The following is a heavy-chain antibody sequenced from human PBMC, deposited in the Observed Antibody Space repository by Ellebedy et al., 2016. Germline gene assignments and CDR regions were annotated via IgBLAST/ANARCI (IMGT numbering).Heavy chain of an antibody. CDR2: IYYSGST. D-gene: IGHD3-10*02. J-gene: IGHJ3*01. V-gene: IGHV4-39*07. CDR3: ASLQRDDYVYDDAFDV. Sequence: SETLSLTCSVSGGSITSNTQYWGWTRQPPGKGLEWIGTIYYSGSTFYNASLKSRVIMSADPSKNQFSLKLTSVTAADTAVYYCASLQRDDYVYDDAFDVWGQGTMVVVSS. CDR1: GGSITSNTQY.